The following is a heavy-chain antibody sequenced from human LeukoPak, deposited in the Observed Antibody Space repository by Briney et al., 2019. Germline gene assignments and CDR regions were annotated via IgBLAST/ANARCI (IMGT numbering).Heavy chain of an antibody. Sequence: GGTLRLSCAASGFTFSSYGMSWVRQAPGKGLEWVSAISGSGGDTYYADSVKGRFTISRDNAKNSLYLQMKSLRAEDTAVYYCARGKTSQNIVTRKTYNWFDPWGQGTLVTVSS. V-gene: IGHV3-21*01. J-gene: IGHJ5*02. D-gene: IGHD2/OR15-2a*01. CDR2: ISGSGGDT. CDR1: GFTFSSYG. CDR3: ARGKTSQNIVTRKTYNWFDP.